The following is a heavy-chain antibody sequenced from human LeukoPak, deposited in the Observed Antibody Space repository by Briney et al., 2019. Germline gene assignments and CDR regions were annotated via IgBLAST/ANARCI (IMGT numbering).Heavy chain of an antibody. CDR2: IKSKTDGGTT. J-gene: IGHJ6*02. D-gene: IGHD2-21*02. CDR1: GFTFSNAW. Sequence: PGGSLRLSCAASGFTFSNAWMSWVRQAPGKGLEWVGRIKSKTDGGTTDYAAPVKGRFTISRDDSKNTLYLQMNSLKTEDTAVYYCTTAHCGGDCYSNYYGMDVWGQGTTVTVSS. V-gene: IGHV3-15*01. CDR3: TTAHCGGDCYSNYYGMDV.